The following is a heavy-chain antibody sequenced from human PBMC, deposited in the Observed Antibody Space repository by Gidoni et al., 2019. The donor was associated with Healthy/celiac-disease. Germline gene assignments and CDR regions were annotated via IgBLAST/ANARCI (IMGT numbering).Heavy chain of an antibody. CDR1: GYTFTGYY. V-gene: IGHV1-2*02. J-gene: IGHJ2*01. CDR2: INPNSGGT. Sequence: QVQLVQSGAEVKKPGASLKVSCKASGYTFTGYYLHGVRQAPGQGIEWMGWINPNSGGTNYAQKFQGRVTMTRDTSISTAYMELSRLRSDDTAVYYCARLGYCSGGSCYRGWYFDLWGRGTLVTVSS. D-gene: IGHD2-15*01. CDR3: ARLGYCSGGSCYRGWYFDL.